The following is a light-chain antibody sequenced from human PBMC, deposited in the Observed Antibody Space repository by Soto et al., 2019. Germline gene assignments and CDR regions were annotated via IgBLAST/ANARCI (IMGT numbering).Light chain of an antibody. Sequence: DIQMTQSPSSLSASVGDRVTITCRASQSIIRYLNWYQQKPGQAPKLLIYAASSLHSGVPSRFSGSGSGTEFTLTISSLQPEDFAIYYCQQRYSTPITFGQGTRLEIK. CDR2: AAS. V-gene: IGKV1-39*01. CDR1: QSIIRY. CDR3: QQRYSTPIT. J-gene: IGKJ5*01.